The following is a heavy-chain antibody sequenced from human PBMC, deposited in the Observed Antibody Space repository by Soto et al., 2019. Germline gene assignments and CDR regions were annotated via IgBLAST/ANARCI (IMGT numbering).Heavy chain of an antibody. D-gene: IGHD6-13*01. CDR1: GFTFRSFT. CDR3: TRDASRDSSARGWFDP. J-gene: IGHJ5*02. CDR2: ISSNSAYI. Sequence: GCLRRACAASGFTFRSFTMNWVRQAPGKGLEWVSTISSNSAYIYYTDALRGRFTISRDNAKNSLHLQMNSLRAEDTAVYYCTRDASRDSSARGWFDPWGPGTLVTVYS. V-gene: IGHV3-21*01.